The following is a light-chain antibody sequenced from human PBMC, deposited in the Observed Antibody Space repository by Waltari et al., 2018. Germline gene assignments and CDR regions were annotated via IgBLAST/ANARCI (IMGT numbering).Light chain of an antibody. CDR1: QGITYW. J-gene: IGKJ4*01. CDR3: QQANSFPLT. Sequence: DIQMTQSPSFVSASVGDRVTITCRASQGITYWLAWYQQKPGKAPNLLIYAASSLQSGVPSRFIGRGSGTNFTLTISSLQPEDFATYYCQQANSFPLTFGGGTKVEIK. CDR2: AAS. V-gene: IGKV1-12*01.